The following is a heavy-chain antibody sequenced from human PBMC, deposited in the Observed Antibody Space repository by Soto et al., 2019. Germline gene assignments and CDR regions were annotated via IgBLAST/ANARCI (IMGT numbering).Heavy chain of an antibody. CDR1: GYIFTTSW. Sequence: GESLKICCKASGYIFTTSWIAWVRQMPGKGLEWMGIINPTDSDTRYSPSFQGQVTVSADKSISTAYLQWSSLKAADTAMYYCARPDSSGYYVSWGQGTLVTV. CDR3: ARPDSSGYYVS. J-gene: IGHJ5*02. V-gene: IGHV5-51*01. D-gene: IGHD3-22*01. CDR2: INPTDSDT.